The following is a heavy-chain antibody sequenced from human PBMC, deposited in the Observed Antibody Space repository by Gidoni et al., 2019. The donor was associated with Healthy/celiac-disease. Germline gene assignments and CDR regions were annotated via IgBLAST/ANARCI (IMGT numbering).Heavy chain of an antibody. Sequence: QVQLVESGGGVVQPGRSLRLSCAASGFTFSSYGMHWVRQAPGKGLEWVAVIWYDGSNKYYADSVKGRFTISRDNSKNTLYLQMNSLRAEDTAVYYCARDHGAYGDYVVDYWGQGTLVTVSS. D-gene: IGHD4-17*01. CDR2: IWYDGSNK. CDR3: ARDHGAYGDYVVDY. J-gene: IGHJ4*02. V-gene: IGHV3-33*01. CDR1: GFTFSSYG.